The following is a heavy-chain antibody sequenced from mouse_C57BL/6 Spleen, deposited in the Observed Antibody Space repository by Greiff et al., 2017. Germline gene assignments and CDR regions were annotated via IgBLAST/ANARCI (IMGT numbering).Heavy chain of an antibody. CDR3: TRSDSSGVDY. CDR1: GYTFTDYE. J-gene: IGHJ4*01. Sequence: VQLQQSGAELVRPGASVTLSCKASGYTFTDYEMHWVKQTPVHGLEWIGAIDPETGGTAYNQKFKGKAILTADKSSSTAYMELRSLTSEDSAVYYCTRSDSSGVDYWGQGTSVTVSS. D-gene: IGHD1-1*01. V-gene: IGHV1-15*01. CDR2: IDPETGGT.